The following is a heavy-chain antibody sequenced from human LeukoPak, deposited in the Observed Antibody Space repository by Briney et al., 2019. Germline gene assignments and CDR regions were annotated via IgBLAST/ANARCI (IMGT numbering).Heavy chain of an antibody. CDR3: SRASSIAGAGYDYYYMDV. Sequence: ASVKVSCKASGYTFCGYYMHWVRQAPGQGLEWMGGINSKGDGTNYAPKFPGRVTMLRDPSIRTGYMELTRLRCDGTGVCYWSRASSIAGAGYDYYYMDVWGKGTTVTVSS. CDR2: INSKGDGT. CDR1: GYTFCGYY. V-gene: IGHV1-2*02. J-gene: IGHJ6*03. D-gene: IGHD6-19*01.